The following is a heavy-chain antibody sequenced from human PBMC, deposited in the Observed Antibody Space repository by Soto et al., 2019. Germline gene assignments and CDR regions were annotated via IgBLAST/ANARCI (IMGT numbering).Heavy chain of an antibody. CDR2: ISYDGSNK. J-gene: IGHJ3*02. V-gene: IGHV3-30*18. CDR3: AKPPSLPTYCSSTSCSDAFDI. CDR1: GFTFSSYG. Sequence: QVQLVESGGGVVQPGRSLRLSCAASGFTFSSYGMHWVRQAPGKGLEWVAVISYDGSNKYYADSVKGRFTISRDNSKNTLYLQMNSLRAEGTAVYYCAKPPSLPTYCSSTSCSDAFDIWGQGTMVTVSS. D-gene: IGHD2-2*01.